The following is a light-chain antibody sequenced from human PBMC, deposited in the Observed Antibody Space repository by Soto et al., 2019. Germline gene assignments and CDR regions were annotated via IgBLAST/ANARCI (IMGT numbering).Light chain of an antibody. CDR2: GAS. CDR3: HQYSSSPLT. CDR1: QSVRSNY. V-gene: IGKV3-20*01. J-gene: IGKJ4*01. Sequence: EIGLTQSPGTLSLSSGERATLSCRASQSVRSNYLAGYQQKLGQAPRLLIYGASSMATGIPDRFGGSGSGTDFTLTISRLEPEEFAVYDCHQYSSSPLTIGGGTKVESK.